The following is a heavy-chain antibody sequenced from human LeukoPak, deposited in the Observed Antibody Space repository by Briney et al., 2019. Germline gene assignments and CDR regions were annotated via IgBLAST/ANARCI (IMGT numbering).Heavy chain of an antibody. D-gene: IGHD4-17*01. J-gene: IGHJ6*03. CDR3: ARVHRSALTTVITPWYYYMDV. CDR2: IYTSGST. Sequence: SQTLSLTCTVSGGSISSGSYCWSWIRQPAGKGLEWIGGIYTSGSTNYDPSLKSRVTISVDTSRNQFSLKLSSVTAADTAVYYCARVHRSALTTVITPWYYYMDVWGKGTTVTVSS. V-gene: IGHV4-61*02. CDR1: GGSISSGSYC.